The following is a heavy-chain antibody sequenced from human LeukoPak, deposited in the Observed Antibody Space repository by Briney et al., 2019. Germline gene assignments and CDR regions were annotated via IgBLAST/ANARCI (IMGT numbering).Heavy chain of an antibody. CDR2: VSTGSGCT. Sequence: GGSLRLSCTASGFTFSDYYMSWIRQTPGRGLEWVSYVSTGSGCTNYADSVKGRFTISRDNAKNSLYLQMNSLRAEDTAVYYCARDLRGGVPSYWYFDLWGRGTLVTVSS. CDR1: GFTFSDYY. CDR3: ARDLRGGVPSYWYFDL. V-gene: IGHV3-11*05. D-gene: IGHD3-10*01. J-gene: IGHJ2*01.